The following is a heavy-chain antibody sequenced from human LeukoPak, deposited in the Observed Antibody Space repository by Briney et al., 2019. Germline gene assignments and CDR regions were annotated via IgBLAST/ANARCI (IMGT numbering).Heavy chain of an antibody. CDR3: ARVSYTTGGHAFDI. V-gene: IGHV4-61*02. D-gene: IGHD1-14*01. Sequence: SQTLSLTCAVSGGSISSGSYYWSWIRQPAGKGLEWIGRIYTSGSTNYNPSLKSRVTMSLDTSKNQFSLKLNSVTAADTAVYYCARVSYTTGGHAFDIWGQGTVVTASS. J-gene: IGHJ3*02. CDR1: GGSISSGSYY. CDR2: IYTSGST.